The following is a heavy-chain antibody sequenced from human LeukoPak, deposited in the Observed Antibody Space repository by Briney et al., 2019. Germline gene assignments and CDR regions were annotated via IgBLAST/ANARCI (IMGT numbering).Heavy chain of an antibody. V-gene: IGHV4-59*12. CDR3: AREDTAMDPFDY. CDR2: MYDSGST. CDR1: GGSISNYY. D-gene: IGHD5-18*01. Sequence: SETLSLTCTVSGGSISNYYWSWIRQPPGKGLEWIGYMYDSGSTDYNPSLKSRVTISVDTSRNQFSLHLNSVTAADTAVYYCAREDTAMDPFDYWGQGTLVTVSS. J-gene: IGHJ4*02.